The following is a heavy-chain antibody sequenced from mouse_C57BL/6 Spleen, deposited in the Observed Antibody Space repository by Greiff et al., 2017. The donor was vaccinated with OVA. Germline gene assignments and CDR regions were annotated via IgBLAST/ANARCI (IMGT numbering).Heavy chain of an antibody. CDR1: GYTFTSYW. CDR3: ARERVYFDY. Sequence: QVQLQQPGAELVRPGSSVKLSCKASGYTFTSYWMDWVKQRPGQGLEWIGNIYPSDSETHYNQKFKDKATLTVDKSSSTAYMQLSSLTSEDSAVYYCARERVYFDYWGQGTTLTVSS. J-gene: IGHJ2*01. CDR2: IYPSDSET. V-gene: IGHV1-61*01.